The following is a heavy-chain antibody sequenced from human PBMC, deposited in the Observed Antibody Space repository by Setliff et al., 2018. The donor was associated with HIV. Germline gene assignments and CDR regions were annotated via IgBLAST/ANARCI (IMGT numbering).Heavy chain of an antibody. V-gene: IGHV3-21*01. CDR1: GFTFSSYN. CDR3: ARDPILGGPDFFDC. J-gene: IGHJ4*02. CDR2: INSSSNYI. Sequence: PGGSLRLSCAASGFTFSSYNMNWVRQAPGKGLEWVSSINSSSNYIYYADSVQGRFTISRDNSKNTLFLQMNSLRPEDTAVYYCARDPILGGPDFFDCWGQGKMVTVSS. D-gene: IGHD1-26*01.